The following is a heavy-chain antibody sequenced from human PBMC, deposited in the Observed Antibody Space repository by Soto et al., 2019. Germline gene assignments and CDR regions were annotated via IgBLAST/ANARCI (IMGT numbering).Heavy chain of an antibody. CDR2: ISGSGGST. J-gene: IGHJ6*03. D-gene: IGHD3-16*01. Sequence: PGGSLRLSCASSGFTFSSYAMSWVRQATGKGLEWVSAISGSGGSTYYADSVKGRFTISRDNSKNTLYLQMNSLRAEDTAVYYCAKRDALMRGSGYYYYYYMDVWGKGTTVTVSS. V-gene: IGHV3-23*01. CDR3: AKRDALMRGSGYYYYYYMDV. CDR1: GFTFSSYA.